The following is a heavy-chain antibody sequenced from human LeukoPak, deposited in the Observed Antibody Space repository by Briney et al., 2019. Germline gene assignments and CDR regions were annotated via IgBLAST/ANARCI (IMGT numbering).Heavy chain of an antibody. J-gene: IGHJ6*02. CDR1: GFTFSNAW. CDR2: ISGSGAST. Sequence: KTGGSLRLSCAASGFTFSNAWMNWVRQAPGKGLEWISGISGSGASTYYADSVKGRFTISRDNSKNTLYLQMNSLRAEDTAVYYCARAGWDPPNYYYYGMDVWGQGTTVTVSS. D-gene: IGHD6-19*01. CDR3: ARAGWDPPNYYYYGMDV. V-gene: IGHV3-23*01.